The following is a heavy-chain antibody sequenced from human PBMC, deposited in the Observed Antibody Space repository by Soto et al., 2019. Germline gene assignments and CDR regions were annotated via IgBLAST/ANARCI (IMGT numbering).Heavy chain of an antibody. CDR2: IYWDHDE. CDR1: GFALTTRGVG. V-gene: IGHV2-5*02. D-gene: IGHD5-18*01. Sequence: QITLKESGPSLVKPTQTLTLSCTFSGFALTTRGVGVGWIRQPPGKALVWLAHIYWDHDEGYSPSLKSRLTISKDTPTNQVVITRSNMDPVDPATSYCALRPRGYRYNFDFWGQGTLVTVSS. J-gene: IGHJ4*02. CDR3: ALRPRGYRYNFDF.